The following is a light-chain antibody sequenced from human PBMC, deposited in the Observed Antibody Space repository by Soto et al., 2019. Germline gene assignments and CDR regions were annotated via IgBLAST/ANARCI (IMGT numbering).Light chain of an antibody. V-gene: IGKV1-5*03. CDR2: KAS. CDR1: QTISSW. J-gene: IGKJ1*01. Sequence: DIQMTQSPSTLSGSVGDRVTIPCRASQTISSWLAWYQQKPGKSPKLLIYKASTLKSGVPSRFSGSGSGTECTLTISSLQPDDFETYYCQHYNSYSEAFGQGTKVDIK. CDR3: QHYNSYSEA.